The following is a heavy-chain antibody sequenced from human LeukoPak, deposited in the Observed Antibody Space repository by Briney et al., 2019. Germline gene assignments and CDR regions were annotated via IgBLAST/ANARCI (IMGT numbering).Heavy chain of an antibody. J-gene: IGHJ4*02. D-gene: IGHD1-1*01. CDR1: GFTVSSNC. CDR3: ARVDTTLSYKLDY. CDR2: IYSAGNT. V-gene: IGHV3-53*04. Sequence: QPGGSLRLSCAASGFTVSSNCMICVRQPPGKGLEWVSVIYSAGNTYKADSVKGRFTISRHNSKNTVYLQMNNLRAEDTAIYYCARVDTTLSYKLDYWGQGNLVTVSS.